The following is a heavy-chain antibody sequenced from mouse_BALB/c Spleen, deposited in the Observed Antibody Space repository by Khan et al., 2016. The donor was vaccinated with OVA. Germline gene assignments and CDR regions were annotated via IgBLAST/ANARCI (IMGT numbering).Heavy chain of an antibody. Sequence: EVQLQESGAEVVKPGASVKLSCTASGFTIKDTYIHWVKQRPEQGLEWIGRIDPANGNTKYDPKFQGKATITADTSSNTAYLQLSSLTSEDTAVYYGTRPIYDCDAMDYWGQGTSVTVSS. D-gene: IGHD1-1*01. CDR1: GFTIKDTY. CDR2: IDPANGNT. CDR3: TRPIYDCDAMDY. V-gene: IGHV14-3*02. J-gene: IGHJ4*01.